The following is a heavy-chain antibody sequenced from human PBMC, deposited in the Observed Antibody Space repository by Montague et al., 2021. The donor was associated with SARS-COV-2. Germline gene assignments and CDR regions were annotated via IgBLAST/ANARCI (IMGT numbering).Heavy chain of an antibody. D-gene: IGHD6-13*01. CDR3: ARHWGIAAAGN. CDR1: GDSMNNYY. J-gene: IGHJ4*02. CDR2: INYSGST. Sequence: SETLSLTCTVSGDSMNNYYWSWIRQPPGKGLEWIGYINYSGSTHYNPSLQSRVTLSKDTSKNQFSLKMTSVTAADTSVYYCARHWGIAAAGNWVQGTLVTVSS. V-gene: IGHV4-59*08.